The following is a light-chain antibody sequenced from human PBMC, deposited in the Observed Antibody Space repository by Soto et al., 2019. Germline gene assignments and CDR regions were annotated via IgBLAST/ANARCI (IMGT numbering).Light chain of an antibody. J-gene: IGKJ1*01. Sequence: EIVLTQLPGTLSLSPGESATLSCRASQSVSNNYLAWYQQKPGQAPRLLIYGASNRATGIPDRFSGSGSGTDFTLTISRLEPEDFAVYYCQQYGSSGTFGQGTKVDIK. CDR3: QQYGSSGT. CDR2: GAS. V-gene: IGKV3-20*01. CDR1: QSVSNNY.